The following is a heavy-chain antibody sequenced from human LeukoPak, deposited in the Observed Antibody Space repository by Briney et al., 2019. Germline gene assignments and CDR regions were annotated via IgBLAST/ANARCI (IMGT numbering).Heavy chain of an antibody. CDR3: ARDPMSGSHYYYYYGMDV. Sequence: SETLSLTCTVSGGSISSYYWSWIRQPAGKGLEWIGRIYTGGSTNYNPSLKSRVTMSVVTSKNQFSLKLGSVTAADTAVYYCARDPMSGSHYYYYYGMDVWGQGTTVTVSS. D-gene: IGHD1-26*01. CDR1: GGSISSYY. J-gene: IGHJ6*02. CDR2: IYTGGST. V-gene: IGHV4-4*07.